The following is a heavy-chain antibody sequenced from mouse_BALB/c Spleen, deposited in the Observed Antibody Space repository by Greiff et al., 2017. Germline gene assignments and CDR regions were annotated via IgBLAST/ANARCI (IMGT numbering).Heavy chain of an antibody. CDR2: IWGDGST. Sequence: VKLMESGPGLVAPSQSLSITCTVSGFSLTGYGVNWVRQPPGKGLEWLGMIWGDGSTDYNSALKSRLSISKDNSKSQVFLKMNSLQTDDTARYYCARARYRYDGYYAMDYWGQGTSGTVSS. D-gene: IGHD2-14*01. CDR1: GFSLTGYG. J-gene: IGHJ4*01. CDR3: ARARYRYDGYYAMDY. V-gene: IGHV2-6-7*01.